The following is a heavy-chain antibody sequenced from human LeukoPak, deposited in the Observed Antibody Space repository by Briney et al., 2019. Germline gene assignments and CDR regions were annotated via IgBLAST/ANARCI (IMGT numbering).Heavy chain of an antibody. CDR1: GFTFSNYW. J-gene: IGHJ6*03. CDR2: IKQDGSEK. D-gene: IGHD3-3*01. Sequence: GGSLRLSCAASGFTFSNYWMTWVRQAPGKGLEWVADIKQDGSEKLYVNSVRGRFTVSRDNAKMSLFLQMNSLRAEDTAVYYCARDNGVVHGVYYMDVWGKGTTVTVS. CDR3: ARDNGVVHGVYYMDV. V-gene: IGHV3-7*01.